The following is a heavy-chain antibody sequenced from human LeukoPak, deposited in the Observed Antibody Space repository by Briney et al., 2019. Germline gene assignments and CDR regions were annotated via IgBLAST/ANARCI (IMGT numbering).Heavy chain of an antibody. CDR2: ISSSGGST. V-gene: IGHV3-23*01. D-gene: IGHD3-22*01. Sequence: PGGSLRLSCAASGFTFSSYDMSWVRQAPGKGLEWVSAISSSGGSTYYADSEKRRFTISRDNSKNTLYLQMNSLRAEDTAVYYCARDSRVSTLKSFSRFDYWGQGTLVTVSS. CDR3: ARDSRVSTLKSFSRFDY. J-gene: IGHJ4*02. CDR1: GFTFSSYD.